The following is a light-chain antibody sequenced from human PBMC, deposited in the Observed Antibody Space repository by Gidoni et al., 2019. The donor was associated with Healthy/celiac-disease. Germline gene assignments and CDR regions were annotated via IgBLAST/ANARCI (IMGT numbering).Light chain of an antibody. Sequence: AIQLTQSPSSLSASVGDRVTITCRASQGISSALAWYQQKPGKAPKLLIYDASSLESGVPSRFSGSGSGTDFTLTISSLQPEDFATYYCQQFNSYPTFXQXTRLEIK. CDR3: QQFNSYPT. J-gene: IGKJ5*01. CDR2: DAS. V-gene: IGKV1-13*02. CDR1: QGISSA.